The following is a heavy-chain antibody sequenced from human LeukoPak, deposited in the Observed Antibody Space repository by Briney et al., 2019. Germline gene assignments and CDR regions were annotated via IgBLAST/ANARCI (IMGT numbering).Heavy chain of an antibody. CDR3: ARVSGDYYDSSGYYIDY. J-gene: IGHJ4*02. CDR1: GGTFIIYA. Sequence: GASVTVSFTASGGTFIIYAISWVRQAPGQGLEWMGRIIPILGIANYAQKFQGRVTITADKSTSTAYMELSSLRSEDTAVYYCARVSGDYYDSSGYYIDYWGQGTLVTVSS. CDR2: IIPILGIA. V-gene: IGHV1-69*04. D-gene: IGHD3-22*01.